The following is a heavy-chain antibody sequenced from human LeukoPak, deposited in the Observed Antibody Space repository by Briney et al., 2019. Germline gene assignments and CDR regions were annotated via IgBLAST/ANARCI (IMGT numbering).Heavy chain of an antibody. CDR3: ARGGGYTYGYQDAFDI. CDR1: GYSISSGGYS. D-gene: IGHD5-18*01. J-gene: IGHJ3*02. CDR2: IYYSGNT. V-gene: IGHV4-30-4*07. Sequence: SETLSLTCAVSGYSISSGGYSWSWIRQPPGKGLEWIGYIYYSGNTYYNPSLKSRLSISVDTSKNQFSLKLSSVTAADTAMYFCARGGGYTYGYQDAFDIWGQGTMVTVSS.